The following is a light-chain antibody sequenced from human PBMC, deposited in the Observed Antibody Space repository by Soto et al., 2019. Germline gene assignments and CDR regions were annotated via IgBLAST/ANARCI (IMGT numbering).Light chain of an antibody. CDR2: KAS. Sequence: DIPMTQSPSTLSASVGDRVIITCRASQSVNSWLAWYQQKPGKVPKLLIYKASSLQSGAPSRFSGSGSGTEFTLTISSLQPDDFATYYCQQYNSYSRFTFGPGTKVDIK. V-gene: IGKV1-5*03. CDR3: QQYNSYSRFT. CDR1: QSVNSW. J-gene: IGKJ3*01.